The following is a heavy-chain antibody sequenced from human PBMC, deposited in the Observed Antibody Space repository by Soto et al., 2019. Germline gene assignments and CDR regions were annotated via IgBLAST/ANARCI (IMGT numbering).Heavy chain of an antibody. J-gene: IGHJ4*02. V-gene: IGHV3-15*07. CDR1: GFTFSNAW. D-gene: IGHD3-10*01. CDR2: IKSKTDGGTT. Sequence: EVQLVESGGGLVKPGGSLRVSCAASGFTFSNAWMFWVRQAPGKGPEWVGRIKSKTDGGTTDYNTLMKDRFTISREDSKNPLYLEMSSLDIEDTAVYYCCTGGALGRSGALASWGQGVLVTVSS. CDR3: CTGGALGRSGALAS.